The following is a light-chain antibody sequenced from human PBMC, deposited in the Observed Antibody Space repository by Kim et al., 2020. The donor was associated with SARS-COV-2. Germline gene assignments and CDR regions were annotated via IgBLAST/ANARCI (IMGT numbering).Light chain of an antibody. CDR2: KAS. Sequence: LSAAVGDRVTITCRATQNINQWLAWYQQKPGKAPKLLIYKASSLESGVPSRFSGSGSGTEFTLTISSLQPGDFATYYCQEFTTYSAFGQGTKLEI. J-gene: IGKJ2*01. CDR1: QNINQW. CDR3: QEFTTYSA. V-gene: IGKV1-5*03.